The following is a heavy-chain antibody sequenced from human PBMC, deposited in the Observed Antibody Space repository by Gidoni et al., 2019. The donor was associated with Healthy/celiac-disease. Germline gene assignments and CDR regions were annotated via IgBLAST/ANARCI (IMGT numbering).Heavy chain of an antibody. Sequence: QLQLQESGPGLVKPSETLSLTCTVSGGSISSSSYYWGWIRQPPGKGLEWIGSIYYSGSTYYNPSLKSRVTISVDTSKNQFSLKLSSVTAADTAVYYCARPLRVITFGGVIDTWGQGTLVTVSS. V-gene: IGHV4-39*01. CDR2: IYYSGST. CDR3: ARPLRVITFGGVIDT. J-gene: IGHJ4*02. CDR1: GGSISSSSYY. D-gene: IGHD3-16*02.